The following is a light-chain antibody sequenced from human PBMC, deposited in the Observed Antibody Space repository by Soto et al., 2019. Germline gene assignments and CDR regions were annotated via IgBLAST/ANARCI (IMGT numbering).Light chain of an antibody. J-gene: IGLJ1*01. CDR3: CSYAGSYTYV. CDR2: DVS. Sequence: QSVLTQPRSVSGSPGQSVTISCTGTSSDVGGYNYVSWYQQHPGRAPKVMIYDVSKRPSGVPDRFSGSKSGNTASLTISGLQAEDEAGYYCCSYAGSYTYVFGTGTKVTV. V-gene: IGLV2-11*01. CDR1: SSDVGGYNY.